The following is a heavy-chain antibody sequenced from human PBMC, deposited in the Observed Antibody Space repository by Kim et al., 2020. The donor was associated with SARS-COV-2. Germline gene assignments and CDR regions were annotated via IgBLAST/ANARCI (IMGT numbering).Heavy chain of an antibody. J-gene: IGHJ5*02. Sequence: GGSLRLSCAASGFTFSNAWMSWVRQAPGKGLEWVGRIKSKTNGGTTDYAAPVKGSFTISSDDSKYTLYLQMNSLKTEDTAVYYCTTDRVTFYGGSETVGGWFDPWGQGTLVTVSS. CDR2: IKSKTNGGTT. V-gene: IGHV3-15*01. D-gene: IGHD4-17*01. CDR1: GFTFSNAW. CDR3: TTDRVTFYGGSETVGGWFDP.